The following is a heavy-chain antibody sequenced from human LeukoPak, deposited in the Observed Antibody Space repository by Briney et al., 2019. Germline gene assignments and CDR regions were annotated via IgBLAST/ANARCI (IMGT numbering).Heavy chain of an antibody. CDR2: IRSKANSYAT. CDR1: GFTFSGSA. Sequence: TGGSLRLSCAASGFTFSGSAMHWVRQASGKGLEWVGRIRSKANSYATAYAASVKGRFTISRDDSKNTAYLQMNSLKTEDTAVYYCTRPVGYCSGGSCVDYWGQGTLVTVSS. J-gene: IGHJ4*02. D-gene: IGHD2-15*01. V-gene: IGHV3-73*01. CDR3: TRPVGYCSGGSCVDY.